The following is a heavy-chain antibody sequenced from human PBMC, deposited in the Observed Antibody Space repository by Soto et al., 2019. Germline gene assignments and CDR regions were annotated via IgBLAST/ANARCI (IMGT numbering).Heavy chain of an antibody. CDR2: MNPDSGNT. CDR1: GYTFTSYD. V-gene: IGHV1-8*01. CDR3: ARSVGGSNVNFDN. D-gene: IGHD3-10*01. J-gene: IGHJ4*02. Sequence: ASVKVSCKASGYTFTSYDINWVRQATGQGPEWMGWMNPDSGNTGYVQKFQGRVTMTRNTAISTAYMELSSLRSEDTAVYYCARSVGGSNVNFDNWGQGTLVTVSS.